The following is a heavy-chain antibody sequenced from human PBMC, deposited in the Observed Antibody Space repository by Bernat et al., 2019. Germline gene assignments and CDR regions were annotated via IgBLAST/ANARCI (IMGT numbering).Heavy chain of an antibody. CDR3: AKDGYSGYGYYFDY. Sequence: EVQLLESGGGFVEPGGSLRLSCEASGFTFSNHAMSWVRQAPGKGLEWVSSISGSGSHTYFADSARGRFTISRDNSKNTVYLQMNSLRGDDTAVYYCAKDGYSGYGYYFDYWGQGTLVTVSS. J-gene: IGHJ4*02. D-gene: IGHD5-12*01. V-gene: IGHV3-23*01. CDR1: GFTFSNHA. CDR2: ISGSGSHT.